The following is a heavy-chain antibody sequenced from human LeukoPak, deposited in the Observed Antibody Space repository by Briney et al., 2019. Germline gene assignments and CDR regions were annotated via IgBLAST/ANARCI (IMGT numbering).Heavy chain of an antibody. CDR1: GFTFSSYA. Sequence: GGSLRLSCAASGFTFSSYAMHWVRQAPGKGLEWVSSISSSSSYIYYADSVKGRFTISRDNAKNSLYLQMNSLRAEDTAVYYCARGLAAAGTNTDYWGQGTLVTVSS. CDR3: ARGLAAAGTNTDY. D-gene: IGHD6-13*01. CDR2: ISSSSSYI. J-gene: IGHJ4*02. V-gene: IGHV3-21*01.